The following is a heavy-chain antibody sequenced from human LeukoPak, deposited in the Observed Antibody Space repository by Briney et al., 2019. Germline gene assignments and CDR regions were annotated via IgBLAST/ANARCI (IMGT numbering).Heavy chain of an antibody. CDR2: ISSSSSYI. Sequence: GGSLRLSCAASGFTFSSYSMNWVRQAPGKGLEWVSSISSSSSYIYYADSVKGRFTISRDNAKNSLYLQMNSLRAEDTAVYYCARDAFPYYYDSSGYYSGFDYWGQGTLVTVSS. D-gene: IGHD3-22*01. V-gene: IGHV3-21*01. J-gene: IGHJ4*02. CDR3: ARDAFPYYYDSSGYYSGFDY. CDR1: GFTFSSYS.